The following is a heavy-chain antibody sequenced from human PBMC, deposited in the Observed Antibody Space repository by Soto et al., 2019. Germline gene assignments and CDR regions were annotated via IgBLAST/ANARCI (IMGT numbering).Heavy chain of an antibody. CDR3: ARATRDY. CDR2: INPDGRST. J-gene: IGHJ4*02. CDR1: GFTFSAYW. Sequence: GGSLRLSCAASGFTFSAYWMHWDRKAPGKGLEWVSRINPDGRSTAYADSVKGRFTVSRDNADNTVYLQMNSLRDDDTAMYYCARATRDYWGQGTLVTVSS. V-gene: IGHV3-74*03.